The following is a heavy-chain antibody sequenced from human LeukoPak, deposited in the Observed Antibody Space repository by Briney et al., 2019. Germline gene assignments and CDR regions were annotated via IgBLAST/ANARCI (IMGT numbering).Heavy chain of an antibody. D-gene: IGHD6-13*01. J-gene: IGHJ3*02. CDR2: IYHSGSI. Sequence: SETLSLTCTVSGGSISSGGYYWSWIRQPPGKGLEWIGYIYHSGSIYYNPSLKSRVTISVDRSKNQFSLKLSSVTAADTAVYYCARDGYSSSWYWDDAFDIWGQGTMVTVPS. V-gene: IGHV4-30-2*01. CDR1: GGSISSGGYY. CDR3: ARDGYSSSWYWDDAFDI.